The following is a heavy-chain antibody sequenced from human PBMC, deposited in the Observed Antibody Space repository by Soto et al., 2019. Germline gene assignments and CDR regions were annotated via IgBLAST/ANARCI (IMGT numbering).Heavy chain of an antibody. CDR3: ARDLTVGATGAFDI. CDR1: GFTFSRYG. V-gene: IGHV3-33*01. Sequence: PGGSLRLSCAASGFTFSRYGMHWVLQAPCKGLEWVAVIWYDGSNKYYADSVKGRFTISRDNSKNTLYLQMNSLRAEDTAVYYCARDLTVGATGAFDIWGQGTMVTVSS. J-gene: IGHJ3*02. CDR2: IWYDGSNK. D-gene: IGHD1-26*01.